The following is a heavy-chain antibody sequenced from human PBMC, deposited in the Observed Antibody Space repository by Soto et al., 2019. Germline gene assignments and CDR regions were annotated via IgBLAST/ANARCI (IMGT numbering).Heavy chain of an antibody. CDR2: ILGTGGTT. D-gene: IGHD6-19*01. V-gene: IGHV3-64D*08. Sequence: GGSLRLSCLASGFTFSNYPMHWVRQAPGKGLEYLSSILGTGGTTFYADSVKGRFTISRDNSKNTLYLQMSSLRPEDTAVYSCVRDQTRGWAFDLWGQGTMVTVSS. CDR1: GFTFSNYP. J-gene: IGHJ3*01. CDR3: VRDQTRGWAFDL.